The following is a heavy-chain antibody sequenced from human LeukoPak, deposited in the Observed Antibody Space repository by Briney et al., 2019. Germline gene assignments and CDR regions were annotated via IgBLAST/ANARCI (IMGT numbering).Heavy chain of an antibody. CDR2: IYYSGST. V-gene: IGHV4-59*01. D-gene: IGHD3-3*01. CDR3: ARAPRNYDFFPTRGMDV. CDR1: GGSISSYY. Sequence: SSETLSLTCTVSGGSISSYYWSWIRQPPGKGLEWIGYIYYSGSTNYNPSLKSRVTISVDTSKNQFSLKLSSVTAADTAVYYCARAPRNYDFFPTRGMDVWGKGTTVTVSS. J-gene: IGHJ6*03.